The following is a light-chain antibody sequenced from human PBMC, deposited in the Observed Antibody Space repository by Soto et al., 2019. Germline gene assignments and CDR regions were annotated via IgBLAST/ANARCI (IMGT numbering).Light chain of an antibody. CDR1: SSDVGGYNY. CDR2: EVS. J-gene: IGLJ2*01. V-gene: IGLV2-14*01. Sequence: QSVLTQPASVSGSPGQSITISCTGTSSDVGGYNYVSWYQQHPGKAPKLMIYEVSNRPSGVSNRFSGSKSGNTASLTISGLQADDEADYYCTSKTSSTYVVFGGGTKLTVL. CDR3: TSKTSSTYVV.